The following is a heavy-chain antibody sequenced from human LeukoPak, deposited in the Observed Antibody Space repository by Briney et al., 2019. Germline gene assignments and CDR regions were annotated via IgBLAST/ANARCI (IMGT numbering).Heavy chain of an antibody. D-gene: IGHD6-19*01. V-gene: IGHV3-11*04. CDR2: ISSSGSTI. CDR1: GFTFSDYY. J-gene: IGHJ4*02. CDR3: AIVIAVAGTPYYFDY. Sequence: PGGSLRLSCAASGFTFSDYYMSWIRQAPGKGLEWVSYISSSGSTIYYAGSVKGRFTISRDNAKNSLYLQMNSLRAEDTAVYYCAIVIAVAGTPYYFDYWGQGTLVTVSS.